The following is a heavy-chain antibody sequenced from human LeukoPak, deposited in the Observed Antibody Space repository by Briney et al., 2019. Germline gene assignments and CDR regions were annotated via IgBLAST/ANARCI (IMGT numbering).Heavy chain of an antibody. CDR1: GGSISSSSYY. D-gene: IGHD4-17*01. CDR3: AREPNTVTTAY. V-gene: IGHV4-39*07. J-gene: IGHJ4*02. Sequence: PSETLSLTCTVSGGSISSSSYYWGWIRQPPGKGLEWIGSIYYSGSTYYNPSLKSRVTISVDTSKNQFSLKLSSVTAADTAVYYCAREPNTVTTAYWGQGTLVTVSS. CDR2: IYYSGST.